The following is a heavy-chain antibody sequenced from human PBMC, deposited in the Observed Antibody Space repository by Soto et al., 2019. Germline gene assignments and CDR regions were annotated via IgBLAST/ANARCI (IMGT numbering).Heavy chain of an antibody. CDR1: CGSISSYC. CDR2: IYYRGST. V-gene: IGHV4-59*08. J-gene: IGHJ5*02. D-gene: IGHD2-15*01. CDR3: AGWVAATDWFDP. Sequence: SETLSLTRAVSCGSISSYCCSWLRHPPGKGLEWIGYIYYRGSTNYNPSLKSRVTISVGTSKNQFSLKLSSVTAADTAVYYCAGWVAATDWFDPWGQGTLVTVSS.